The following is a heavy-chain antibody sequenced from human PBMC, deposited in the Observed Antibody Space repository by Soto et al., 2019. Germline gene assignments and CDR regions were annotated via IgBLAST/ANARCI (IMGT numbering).Heavy chain of an antibody. CDR2: ISDSGGGT. J-gene: IGHJ5*02. CDR3: AKDPQSSGWSYNWYDP. CDR1: GFTFSSYA. V-gene: IGHV3-23*04. D-gene: IGHD6-19*01. Sequence: VQLVESGGGVVQPGRSLRLSCAASGFTFSSYAMSWVRQAPGTGLEWVSTISDSGGGTYYADSVKGRFTVSRDNSRNTLYLQMNSLRVEDTAVYYCAKDPQSSGWSYNWYDPWGQGTLVTVSS.